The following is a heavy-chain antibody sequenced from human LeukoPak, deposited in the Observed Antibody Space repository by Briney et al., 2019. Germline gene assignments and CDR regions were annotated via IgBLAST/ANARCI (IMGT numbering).Heavy chain of an antibody. D-gene: IGHD3-16*01. V-gene: IGHV4-39*07. CDR1: GDSISSITYY. J-gene: IGHJ3*01. CDR3: ARVLPGLACDV. Sequence: SETLSLTCTVSGDSISSITYYWGWLRQPPGKGLEWIGYIYSSGSTYYNLSLKSRLTISIDTSTSQFSLKLTSVTSADTATYYCARVLPGLACDVWGQGTMDTVSS. CDR2: IYSSGST.